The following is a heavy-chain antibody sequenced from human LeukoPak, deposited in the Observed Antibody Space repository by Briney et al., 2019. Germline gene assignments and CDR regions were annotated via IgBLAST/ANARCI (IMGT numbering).Heavy chain of an antibody. D-gene: IGHD2-15*01. CDR3: ARSHTQKEFCGGGRCYPTVWWFDP. CDR2: IDPKNGNR. Sequence: ASVKVSCKTSGYTFINNDINWVRQAPGQGLEWMAWIDPKNGNRGYAQNFQGRATMTTAISINTAYLELSSLRSEDTAVYYCARSHTQKEFCGGGRCYPTVWWFDPWGQGTLVTVSS. J-gene: IGHJ5*02. V-gene: IGHV1-8*01. CDR1: GYTFINND.